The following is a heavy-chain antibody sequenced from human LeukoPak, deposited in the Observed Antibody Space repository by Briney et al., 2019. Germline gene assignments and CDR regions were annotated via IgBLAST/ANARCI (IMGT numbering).Heavy chain of an antibody. V-gene: IGHV3-23*01. CDR2: ISGSGGST. J-gene: IGHJ4*02. CDR1: GFTFRSYA. CDR3: AKLKGVDYDFWSGLIGY. D-gene: IGHD3-3*01. Sequence: TGRSLRLSCAASGFTFRSYAMSWVRQAPGKGLEWVSGISGSGGSTYYADSVKGRFTISRDNSKNTLYLQMNSLRAEDTAVYYCAKLKGVDYDFWSGLIGYWGQGTLVTVSS.